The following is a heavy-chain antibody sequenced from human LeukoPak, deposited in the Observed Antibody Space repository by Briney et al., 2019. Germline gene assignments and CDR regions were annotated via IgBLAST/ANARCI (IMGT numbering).Heavy chain of an antibody. J-gene: IGHJ4*02. CDR2: INSDGSST. CDR3: ARDGYCSSTSCYYFDY. CDR1: GFTLSRYG. Sequence: GGSLRLSCAASGFTLSRYGMNWVRQAPGKGLVWVSRINSDGSSTSYADSVKGRFTISRDNAKNTLYLQMNSLRAEDTAVYYCARDGYCSSTSCYYFDYWGQGTLVTVSS. D-gene: IGHD2-2*01. V-gene: IGHV3-74*01.